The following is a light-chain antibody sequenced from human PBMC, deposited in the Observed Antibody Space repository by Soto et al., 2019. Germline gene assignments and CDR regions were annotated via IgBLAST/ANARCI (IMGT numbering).Light chain of an antibody. CDR2: GAS. J-gene: IGKJ1*01. Sequence: EIVMTQSPATLSVSPGERATLSCRASQSVSSNLAWYQQKPGQAPRLLIYGASTRATGIPARFSGSGSGTKFTLTISSLQSEDFAVYSCQHYNNWPRTFGQGTKVEIK. CDR1: QSVSSN. CDR3: QHYNNWPRT. V-gene: IGKV3-15*01.